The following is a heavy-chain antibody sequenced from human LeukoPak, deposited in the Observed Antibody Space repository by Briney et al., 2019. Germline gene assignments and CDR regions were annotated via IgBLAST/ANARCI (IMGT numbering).Heavy chain of an antibody. V-gene: IGHV4-39*01. D-gene: IGHD2-2*03. J-gene: IGHJ5*01. CDR3: ARHASLDSPSDS. CDR1: GGSISSRSYY. CDR2: SYYSGTT. Sequence: SETLSLTCTVSGGSISSRSYYWGWIRQPPGKGLEWIGSSYYSGTTYYNPSLKSRVTVSVDTSKNQISLKLSSVTAADTAMYYCARHASLDSPSDSWGQGTLVTVSS.